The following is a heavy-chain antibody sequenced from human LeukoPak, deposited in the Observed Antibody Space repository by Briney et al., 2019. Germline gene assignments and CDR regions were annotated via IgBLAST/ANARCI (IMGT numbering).Heavy chain of an antibody. CDR3: ARPNYGWYFDL. Sequence: GSLRLSCAASGFTFNTYWFHWVRQAPGKGLVWVSRINSDGSSTTYADSVKGRFTISRDNAKNTLYLQMNSLRAEDTAVYYCARPNYGWYFDLWGRGTLVTVSS. CDR1: GFTFNTYW. V-gene: IGHV3-74*01. J-gene: IGHJ2*01. CDR2: INSDGSST. D-gene: IGHD3-16*01.